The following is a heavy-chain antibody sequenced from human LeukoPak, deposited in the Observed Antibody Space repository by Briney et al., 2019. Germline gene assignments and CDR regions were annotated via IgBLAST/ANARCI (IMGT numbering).Heavy chain of an antibody. CDR3: ARGRGFGGNARFDY. CDR1: GGSFSGYY. CDR2: INHSGST. D-gene: IGHD4-23*01. J-gene: IGHJ4*02. V-gene: IGHV4-34*01. Sequence: SETLSLTCAVYGGSFSGYYWSWIRQPPGKGLEWIGEINHSGSTNYNPSLKSRVTISVDPSKNQFSLKLSSVTAADTAVYYCARGRGFGGNARFDYWGQGTLVTVSS.